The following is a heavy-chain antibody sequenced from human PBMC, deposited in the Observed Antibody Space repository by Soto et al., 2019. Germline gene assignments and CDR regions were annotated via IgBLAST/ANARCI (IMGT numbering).Heavy chain of an antibody. Sequence: GESLKISCKGSGYSFNSYWIGWVRQMPGKGLERMGIIYPGDSDTRYSPSFQGQVTISADKSISTAYLQWSSLKASDTAMYYCARTYCSSTSCLGDYYYGMDVWGQGTTVTVS. V-gene: IGHV5-51*01. D-gene: IGHD2-2*01. CDR1: GYSFNSYW. CDR3: ARTYCSSTSCLGDYYYGMDV. CDR2: IYPGDSDT. J-gene: IGHJ6*02.